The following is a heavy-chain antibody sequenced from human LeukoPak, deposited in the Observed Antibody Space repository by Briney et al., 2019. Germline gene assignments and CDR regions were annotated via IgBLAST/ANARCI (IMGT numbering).Heavy chain of an antibody. J-gene: IGHJ6*03. CDR3: ARRDTPSKWYYYIDV. Sequence: GGSLRLSCIASGFTFSSYWMAWVRQVPGKGLEWLANIKPDGTDKYYVESVKGRFTISRDNDKSSLYLQMSRLGVEDTAVYYCARRDTPSKWYYYIDVWGKGTTVRVSS. CDR1: GFTFSSYW. CDR2: IKPDGTDK. D-gene: IGHD2-15*01. V-gene: IGHV3-7*01.